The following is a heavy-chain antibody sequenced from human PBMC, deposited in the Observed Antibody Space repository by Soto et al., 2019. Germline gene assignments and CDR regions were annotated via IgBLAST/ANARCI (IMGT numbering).Heavy chain of an antibody. D-gene: IGHD6-13*01. CDR2: INPNSGGT. Sequence: ASVKVSFKASGYTFTGYYMHWVRQAPGQGLEWMGWINPNSGGTNYAQKFQGRVTMTRDTSISTAYMELGRLRSDDTAVYYCARAVGIAAAGNSYWFDPWGQGTLVTVSS. CDR3: ARAVGIAAAGNSYWFDP. V-gene: IGHV1-2*02. J-gene: IGHJ5*02. CDR1: GYTFTGYY.